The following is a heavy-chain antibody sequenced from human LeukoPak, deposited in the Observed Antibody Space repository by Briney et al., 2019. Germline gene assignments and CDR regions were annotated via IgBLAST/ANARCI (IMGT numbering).Heavy chain of an antibody. Sequence: ASAQVSCKASGYTFTDQYLYWVRQAPGEGLEWMRWINPNSGGTYHAQRCQGMVIMTRDTAISTVYMVLSRLISYGTAVYFCARTYPTGNWGQGTLVTVSS. CDR3: ARTYPTGN. D-gene: IGHD1-14*01. V-gene: IGHV1-2*02. CDR1: GYTFTDQY. J-gene: IGHJ4*02. CDR2: INPNSGGT.